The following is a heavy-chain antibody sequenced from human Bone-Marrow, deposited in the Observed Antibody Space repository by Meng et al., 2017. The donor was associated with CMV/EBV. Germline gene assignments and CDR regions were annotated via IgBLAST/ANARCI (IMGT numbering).Heavy chain of an antibody. Sequence: GGSLRLSCAASGFTFSSYSINWVRQAPGKGLEWVSSISSSSSYIYYADSVKGRFTISRGNAKNSLYLQMNSLRAEDTAVYYCARDSLGYYDILTGYYRYYFDYWGQGTLVTVS. CDR1: GFTFSSYS. J-gene: IGHJ4*02. V-gene: IGHV3-21*01. CDR2: ISSSSSYI. D-gene: IGHD3-9*01. CDR3: ARDSLGYYDILTGYYRYYFDY.